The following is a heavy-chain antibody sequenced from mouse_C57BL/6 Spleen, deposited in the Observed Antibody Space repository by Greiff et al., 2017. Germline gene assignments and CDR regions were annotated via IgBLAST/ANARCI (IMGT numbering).Heavy chain of an antibody. CDR2: IYPGGGYT. Sequence: VQLQQSGAELVRPGTSVKMSCKASGYTFTNYWIGWAKQRPGHGLEWIGDIYPGGGYTNYNEKFKGKATVTADKSSSTAYMQFSSLTSEDSAIYDCARERNYYGPFDYWGQGTTLTVSA. V-gene: IGHV1-63*01. D-gene: IGHD1-2*01. J-gene: IGHJ2*01. CDR1: GYTFTNYW. CDR3: ARERNYYGPFDY.